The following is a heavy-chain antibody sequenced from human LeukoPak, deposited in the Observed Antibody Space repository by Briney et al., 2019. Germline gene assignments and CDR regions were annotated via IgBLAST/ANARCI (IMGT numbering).Heavy chain of an antibody. CDR2: IYYSGST. CDR1: GGSISSHY. J-gene: IGHJ5*02. CDR3: ARDGTYYDPLDP. Sequence: SETLSLTCTVSGGSISSHYWSWIRQPPGKGLQWIGYIYYSGSTNYNPSLNSRVTISVDTSKNQFSLRLSSVTAADTAVYYCARDGTYYDPLDPWGQGTLVTVSS. D-gene: IGHD3-3*01. V-gene: IGHV4-59*11.